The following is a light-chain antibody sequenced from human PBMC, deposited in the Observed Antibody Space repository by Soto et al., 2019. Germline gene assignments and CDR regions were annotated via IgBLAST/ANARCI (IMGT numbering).Light chain of an antibody. V-gene: IGLV2-8*01. CDR1: SNDVGNYNY. CDR2: EVS. CDR3: SSYTTSYFYV. Sequence: QSALTQPPSASGSPGQSVTISCTGTSNDVGNYNYVSWYRQHPGKAPKLMTYEVSKRPSGVPDRFSGSKSAFTASLTISGLQAEDEAHYYCSSYTTSYFYVFGPGTQLTVL. J-gene: IGLJ7*01.